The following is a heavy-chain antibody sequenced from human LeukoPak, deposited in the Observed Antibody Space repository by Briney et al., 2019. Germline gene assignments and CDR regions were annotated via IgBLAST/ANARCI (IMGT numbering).Heavy chain of an antibody. CDR3: ARLWAYYDILTGVDLYYFDY. CDR1: GGSISSGSYY. Sequence: SETLSLTCTVSGGSISSGSYYWSWIRQPAGKGLEWIGHIYTSGSTNYNPSLKSRVTISVDTSKNQFSLKLSSVTAADTAVYYCARLWAYYDILTGVDLYYFDYWGQGTLVTVSS. CDR2: IYTSGST. V-gene: IGHV4-61*09. D-gene: IGHD3-9*01. J-gene: IGHJ4*02.